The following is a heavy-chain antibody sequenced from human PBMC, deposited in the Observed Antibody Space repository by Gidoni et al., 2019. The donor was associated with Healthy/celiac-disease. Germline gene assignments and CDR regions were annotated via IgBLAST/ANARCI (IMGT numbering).Heavy chain of an antibody. Sequence: EVQLVESGGGLVQPRRSLRLSCAASGFTFDDYAMHWVRQAPGKGLEWVSGISWNSGSIGYADSVKGRFTISRDNAKNSLYLQMNSLRAEDTALYYCAKDIRGALDYWGQGTLVTVSS. CDR1: GFTFDDYA. CDR2: ISWNSGSI. V-gene: IGHV3-9*01. J-gene: IGHJ4*02. D-gene: IGHD1-26*01. CDR3: AKDIRGALDY.